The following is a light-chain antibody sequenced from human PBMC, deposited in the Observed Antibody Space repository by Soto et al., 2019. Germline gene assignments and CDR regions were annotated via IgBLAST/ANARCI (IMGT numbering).Light chain of an antibody. J-gene: IGKJ4*01. CDR3: QQSFNNPLT. V-gene: IGKV1-39*01. CDR2: AAS. Sequence: DIQMTQPPSSLSGSVGERVTMTCLAGQDIDIYLNWYQHKPGKAPKLLIFAASTLQTGVPSRFSGSGSGTDFTLTISNLQAEDLATYYCQQSFNNPLTFDGGTKVDIK. CDR1: QDIDIY.